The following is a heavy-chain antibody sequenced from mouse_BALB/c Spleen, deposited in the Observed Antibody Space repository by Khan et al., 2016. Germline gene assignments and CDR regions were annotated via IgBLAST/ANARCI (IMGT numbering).Heavy chain of an antibody. J-gene: IGHJ3*01. CDR1: GFNIKDYY. V-gene: IGHV14-1*02. Sequence: IQLVQSGAELVRPGALVKLSCKASGFNIKDYYMHWVKQRPEQGLEWIGWIDPENGNTIYDPKFQGKASITADTSSNTAYLQLSSLTSEDTAVYYCARKGPLVGSHWGQGTLVTVSA. D-gene: IGHD2-10*02. CDR2: IDPENGNT. CDR3: ARKGPLVGSH.